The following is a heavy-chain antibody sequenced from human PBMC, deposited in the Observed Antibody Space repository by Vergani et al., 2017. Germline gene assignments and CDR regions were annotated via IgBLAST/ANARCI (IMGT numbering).Heavy chain of an antibody. CDR2: ISYDGSNK. D-gene: IGHD3-3*01. V-gene: IGHV3-30*03. CDR1: GFTFSRYG. Sequence: QVQLVESGGGVVQPGRSLRLSCAASGFTFSRYGMHWVRQAPGKGLEWVAVISYDGSNKYYADSVKGRFTVSSDNSKNTLYLQMNSLRAEDAAVYYCARVAKLPFDFCSGYYGEYYYYMDVWGKGTTVTVSS. J-gene: IGHJ6*03. CDR3: ARVAKLPFDFCSGYYGEYYYYMDV.